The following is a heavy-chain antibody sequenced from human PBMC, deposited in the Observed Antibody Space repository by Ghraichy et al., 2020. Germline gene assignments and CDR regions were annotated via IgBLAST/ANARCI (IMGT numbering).Heavy chain of an antibody. CDR3: ARDKWRSYGDPSPVLDL. J-gene: IGHJ2*01. Sequence: SETPSLTCTVSGGSISSYYWSWIRQPAGKGLEWIGRIYTSGSTNYNPSLKSRVTMSVDTSKNQFSLKLSSVTAADTAVYYCARDKWRSYGDPSPVLDLWGRGTLVTVSS. CDR1: GGSISSYY. CDR2: IYTSGST. D-gene: IGHD4-17*01. V-gene: IGHV4-4*07.